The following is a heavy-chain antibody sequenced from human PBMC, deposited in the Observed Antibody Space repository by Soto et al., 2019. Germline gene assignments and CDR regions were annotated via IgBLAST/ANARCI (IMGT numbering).Heavy chain of an antibody. J-gene: IGHJ5*02. CDR3: AREDFYNWNLDRFDP. Sequence: SVKVSCKASGGTFSSYTISWVRQAPGQGLEWMGRIIPILGIANYAQKFQGRVTITADKSTSTAYMELSSLRSEDTAVYYCAREDFYNWNLDRFDPWGQGTLVTVS. V-gene: IGHV1-69*04. CDR2: IIPILGIA. CDR1: GGTFSSYT. D-gene: IGHD1-7*01.